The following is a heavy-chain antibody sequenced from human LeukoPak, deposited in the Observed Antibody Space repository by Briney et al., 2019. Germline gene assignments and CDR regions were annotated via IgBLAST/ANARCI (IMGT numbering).Heavy chain of an antibody. CDR3: ARGVIMVRGVIHWFDP. V-gene: IGHV4-38-2*02. J-gene: IGHJ5*02. CDR1: GYSISSGYY. CDR2: IYHSGRT. Sequence: SETLSLTCTVSGYSISSGYYWGWIRQPPGKGLEWIGSIYHSGRTYYNPSLKSRVTISVDTSKNQFPLKLSSVTAADTAVYYCARGVIMVRGVIHWFDPWGQGTLVTVSS. D-gene: IGHD3-10*01.